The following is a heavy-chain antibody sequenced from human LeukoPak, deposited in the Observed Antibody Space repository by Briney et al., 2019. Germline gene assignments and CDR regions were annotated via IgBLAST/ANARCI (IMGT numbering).Heavy chain of an antibody. CDR1: GFTFSSYE. D-gene: IGHD6-19*01. J-gene: IGHJ3*02. Sequence: GGSLRLSCAASGFTFSSYEMNWVRQAPGKGLEWVSYISSSGSTIYYADSVKGRFTISRDNSKNTLYLQMNSLRAEDTAIYYCAKVKQQWLVLDAFHIWGQGTMVTVSS. V-gene: IGHV3-48*03. CDR2: ISSSGSTI. CDR3: AKVKQQWLVLDAFHI.